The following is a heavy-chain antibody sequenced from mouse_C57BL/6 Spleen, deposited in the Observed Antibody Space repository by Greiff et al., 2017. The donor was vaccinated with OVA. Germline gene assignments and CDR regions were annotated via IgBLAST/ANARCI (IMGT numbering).Heavy chain of an antibody. J-gene: IGHJ1*03. CDR3: ARQEVYYDYDRGFDV. D-gene: IGHD2-4*01. V-gene: IGHV1-81*01. CDR2: IYPRSGNT. CDR1: GYTFTSYG. Sequence: QVQLQQSGAELARPGASVKLSCKASGYTFTSYGISWVKQRTGQGLEWIGEIYPRSGNTYYNEKFKGKATLTADKSSSTAYMELRSLTSEDSAVYFCARQEVYYDYDRGFDVWGTGTTVTVSS.